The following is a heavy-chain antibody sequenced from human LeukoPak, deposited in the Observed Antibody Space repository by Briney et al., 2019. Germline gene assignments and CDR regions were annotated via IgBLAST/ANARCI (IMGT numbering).Heavy chain of an antibody. Sequence: PGGSLRLSCAASGFTFDDYAMRWVRQAPGKGLEWVSLISGDGGSTYYADSVKGRFTISRDNSKNSLYLQMNSLRTEDTALYYCAKDITAMAPLYYYCGMDVWGQGTTVTVSS. J-gene: IGHJ6*02. CDR3: AKDITAMAPLYYYCGMDV. CDR2: ISGDGGST. D-gene: IGHD5-18*01. CDR1: GFTFDDYA. V-gene: IGHV3-43*02.